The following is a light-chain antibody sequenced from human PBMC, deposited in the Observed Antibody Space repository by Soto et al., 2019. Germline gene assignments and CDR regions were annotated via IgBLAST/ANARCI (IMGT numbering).Light chain of an antibody. Sequence: QSVLTQPPSASGSPGQSLTISCTGTSSDVGRYNYVSWHQQHPGKAPKVIIYEVTKRPSGVPDRFSGSKSGNTASLTVSGLQAEDEADYYCRSFPRNYNYVFGTGTNVTVL. CDR2: EVT. CDR1: SSDVGRYNY. CDR3: RSFPRNYNYV. V-gene: IGLV2-8*01. J-gene: IGLJ1*01.